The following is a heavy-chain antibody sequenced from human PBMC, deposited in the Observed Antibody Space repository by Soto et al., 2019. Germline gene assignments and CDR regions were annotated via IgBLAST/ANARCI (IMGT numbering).Heavy chain of an antibody. CDR1: GYTFTSYG. CDR3: ARGPFIVVVPAAIIVHSCGMDV. Sequence: GASVKVSCKASGYTFTSYGISWVRQAPGQGLEWMGWISAYNGNTNYAQKLQGRVTMTTDTSTSTAYMELRSLRSDDTAVYYCARGPFIVVVPAAIIVHSCGMDVWGQGTTVTVSS. D-gene: IGHD2-2*01. J-gene: IGHJ6*02. CDR2: ISAYNGNT. V-gene: IGHV1-18*01.